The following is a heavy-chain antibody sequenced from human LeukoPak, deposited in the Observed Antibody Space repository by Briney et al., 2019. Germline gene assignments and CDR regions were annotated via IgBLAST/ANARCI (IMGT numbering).Heavy chain of an antibody. D-gene: IGHD3-9*01. J-gene: IGHJ5*02. CDR3: EKDRIEDILTGYNWLDP. CDR1: GFTFSIHT. V-gene: IGHV3-21*04. CDR2: ISTTSSYI. Sequence: GSLRLSCAASGFTFSIHTMSWVRQAPGKGLEWVSCISTTSSYIYYADSVKGRFTISRDNAKNSLYLQMNSLKAEDTAVYYCEKDRIEDILTGYNWLDPWGQGTMVTVSS.